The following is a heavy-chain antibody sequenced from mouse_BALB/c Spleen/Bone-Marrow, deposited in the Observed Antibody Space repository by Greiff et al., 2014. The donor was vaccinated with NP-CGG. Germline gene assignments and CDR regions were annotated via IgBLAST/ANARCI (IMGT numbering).Heavy chain of an antibody. Sequence: VQLQQSGAELVKPGAPVKLSCKASGYTFTDYWMNWVKQRPGRGLEWIGRIDPSDSETHYNQKFKDKATLTVDKSSTTAYIHLSNLTSEDSAVYYCARTAYWGQGTLVTVSA. CDR2: IDPSDSET. V-gene: IGHV1-69*02. CDR3: ARTAY. J-gene: IGHJ3*01. CDR1: GYTFTDYW.